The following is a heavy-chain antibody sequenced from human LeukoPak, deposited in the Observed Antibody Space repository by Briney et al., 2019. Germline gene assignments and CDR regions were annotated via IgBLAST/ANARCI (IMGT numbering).Heavy chain of an antibody. CDR3: AKDLGVVQARFDY. Sequence: GGSLRLSCAASGFTFSSYEMNWVRQAPGKGLEWVSYISCSGSTIYYADSVKGRFTISRDNSKNTLYLQMNSLRAENTAVYYCAKDLGVVQARFDYWGQGTLVTVSS. J-gene: IGHJ4*02. V-gene: IGHV3-48*03. CDR2: ISCSGSTI. CDR1: GFTFSSYE. D-gene: IGHD3-3*01.